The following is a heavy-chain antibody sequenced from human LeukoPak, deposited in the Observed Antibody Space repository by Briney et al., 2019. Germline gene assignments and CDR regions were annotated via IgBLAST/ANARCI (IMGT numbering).Heavy chain of an antibody. V-gene: IGHV3-74*01. CDR3: AKVSLPMITSSGGAFDV. J-gene: IGHJ3*01. CDR1: GFTFSSYW. D-gene: IGHD3-16*01. CDR2: INSDGSST. Sequence: GGSLRLSCAASGFTFSSYWMHWVRQAPGKGLVWVSRINSDGSSTSYADSVKGRLTIPRDNAKNTLYLQMNSLRPEDTALYYCAKVSLPMITSSGGAFDVWGQGTMVTVSS.